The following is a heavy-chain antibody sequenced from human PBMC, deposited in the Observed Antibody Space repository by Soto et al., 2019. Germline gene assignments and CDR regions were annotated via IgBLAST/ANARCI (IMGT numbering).Heavy chain of an antibody. V-gene: IGHV4-31*03. CDR3: ARDKDIVATGGAEIGYYGMDV. J-gene: IGHJ6*02. D-gene: IGHD5-12*01. CDR2: IYYSGST. CDR1: GGSISSGGYY. Sequence: SETLSLTCTVSGGSISSGGYYWSWIRQHPGKGLEWIGYIYYSGSTYYNPSLKSRVTISVDTSKNQFSLKLSSVTAADTAVYYCARDKDIVATGGAEIGYYGMDVWGQGTTVTVSS.